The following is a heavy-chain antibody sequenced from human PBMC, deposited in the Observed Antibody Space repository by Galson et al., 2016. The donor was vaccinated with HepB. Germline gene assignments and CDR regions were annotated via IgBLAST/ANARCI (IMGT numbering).Heavy chain of an antibody. J-gene: IGHJ3*01. Sequence: SLRLSCAASGFTFSSYAMSWVRQSPGKGLEWLSAVSGSGGTTYYADSVNGRFTLSRDNSKITLYLAMNSLSALDTAVYYVATDPYYYDCRGYTTGFNVWGQATMVTVSS. CDR1: GFTFSSYA. CDR3: ATDPYYYDCRGYTTGFNV. V-gene: IGHV3-23*01. D-gene: IGHD3-22*01. CDR2: VSGSGGTT.